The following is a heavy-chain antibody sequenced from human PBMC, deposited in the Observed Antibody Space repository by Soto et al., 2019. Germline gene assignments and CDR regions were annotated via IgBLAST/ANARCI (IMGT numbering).Heavy chain of an antibody. J-gene: IGHJ4*01. CDR2: ISYDGSNK. V-gene: IGHV3-30*18. CDR1: DFTFSSYG. D-gene: IGHD3-22*01. CDR3: AKDTYYHDSSGYYVFDY. Sequence: GGSLRLSCAASDFTFSSYGIHWVRQAPGKGLEWVAVISYDGSNKQYGDSVKGRLTMSRDNSKNTVHLQMSSLRVEDTAVYYCAKDTYYHDSSGYYVFDYWGQGTLVTVSS.